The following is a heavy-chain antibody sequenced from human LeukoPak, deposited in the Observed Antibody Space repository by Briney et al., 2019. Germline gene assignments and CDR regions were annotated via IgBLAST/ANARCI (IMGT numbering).Heavy chain of an antibody. J-gene: IGHJ4*02. CDR2: IYHSGST. CDR3: ARGRINSSGYFDY. Sequence: SQTLSLTCAVSGGSISSGGYSWSWIRQPPGKGLEWIGYIYHSGSTNYNPSLKSRLTISEDTPKNQFSLKLSSVTAADTTVYFCARGRINSSGYFDYWGQGTLVTVSS. V-gene: IGHV4-30-2*01. CDR1: GGSISSGGYS. D-gene: IGHD6-19*01.